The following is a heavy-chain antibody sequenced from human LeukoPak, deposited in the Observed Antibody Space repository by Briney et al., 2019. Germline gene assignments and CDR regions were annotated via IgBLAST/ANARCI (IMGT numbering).Heavy chain of an antibody. CDR2: ISNSISTI. V-gene: IGHV3-48*01. CDR1: GFTFSSYS. J-gene: IGHJ3*02. CDR3: ARANYGSGWYGAFDI. Sequence: GGSLRLSCAASGFTFSSYSMNWVRQAPGKGLEWVSYISNSISTIYYADSVKGRFTISRDNAKNSLYLQMNSLRAEDTAVCYCARANYGSGWYGAFDIWGQGTMVTVSS. D-gene: IGHD6-19*01.